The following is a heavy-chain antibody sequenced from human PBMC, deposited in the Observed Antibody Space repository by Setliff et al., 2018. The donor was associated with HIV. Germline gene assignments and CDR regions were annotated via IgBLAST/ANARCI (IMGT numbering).Heavy chain of an antibody. J-gene: IGHJ6*03. CDR3: AKDPHNIYLFYFHYMDV. CDR2: IYSDDYT. V-gene: IGHV3-66*01. Sequence: PGGSLRLSCAASGFTFSNAWMSWVRQAPGKGLEWVSIIYSDDYTKYADSLKGRFTISRDTSKNTLYLQIDNLGAEDTAIYYCAKDPHNIYLFYFHYMDVWGKGTTVTVSS. CDR1: GFTFSNAW.